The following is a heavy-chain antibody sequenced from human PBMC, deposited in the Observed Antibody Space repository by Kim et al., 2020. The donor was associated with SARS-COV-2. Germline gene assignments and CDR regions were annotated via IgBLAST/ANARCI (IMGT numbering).Heavy chain of an antibody. CDR2: IKQDGSEK. Sequence: GGSLRLSCAASGFTFSSYWMSWVRQAPGTGLEWVANIKQDGSEKYYVDSVKGRFTISRDNAKNSLYLQMNSLRAEDTAVYYCARDGNYDILTGYWKWAISPSYYYGMDDWGQRTTVTVSS. CDR1: GFTFSSYW. CDR3: ARDGNYDILTGYWKWAISPSYYYGMDD. J-gene: IGHJ6*02. V-gene: IGHV3-7*01. D-gene: IGHD3-9*01.